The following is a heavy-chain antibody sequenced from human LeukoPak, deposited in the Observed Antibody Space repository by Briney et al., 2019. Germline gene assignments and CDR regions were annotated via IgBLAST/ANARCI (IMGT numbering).Heavy chain of an antibody. V-gene: IGHV3-23*01. J-gene: IGHJ6*02. Sequence: GGSLRLSCAASGFTFSSYAMSWVRQAPGKGLEWVSAISGSGGSTYYADSVKGRFTISRGNSKNTLYLQMNSLRAEDTAVYYCARYYDFWSGYYNYYYYGMDVWGQGTTVTVSS. CDR1: GFTFSSYA. D-gene: IGHD3-3*01. CDR3: ARYYDFWSGYYNYYYYGMDV. CDR2: ISGSGGST.